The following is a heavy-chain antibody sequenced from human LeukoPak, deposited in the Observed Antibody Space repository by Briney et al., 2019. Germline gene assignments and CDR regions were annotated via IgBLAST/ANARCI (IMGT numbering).Heavy chain of an antibody. CDR3: VKDAVAGDGYWEFDD. V-gene: IGHV3-23*01. CDR2: ILQSGGST. J-gene: IGHJ4*02. Sequence: GGSLRPPCAASGFPFNSYAMRWVRQAPGKGLEWVSVILQSGGSTYYADSVKGRFSISRDNSKNTIYLQMNRLRVEDTATYYCVKDAVAGDGYWEFDDWGQGTLVTVSS. CDR1: GFPFNSYA. D-gene: IGHD5-24*01.